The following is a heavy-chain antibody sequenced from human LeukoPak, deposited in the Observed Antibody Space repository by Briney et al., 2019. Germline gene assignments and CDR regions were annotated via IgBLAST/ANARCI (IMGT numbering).Heavy chain of an antibody. J-gene: IGHJ4*02. CDR3: AKDVGYCSGGSCYYFDY. CDR1: GFTFSSYG. V-gene: IGHV3-30*02. Sequence: GGSLRLSCAASGFTFSSYGMPWVRQAPGKGLEWVAFIRYDGSNKYYADSVKGRFTISRDNSKNTLYLQMNSLRAEDTAVYYCAKDVGYCSGGSCYYFDYWGQGTLVTVPS. CDR2: IRYDGSNK. D-gene: IGHD2-15*01.